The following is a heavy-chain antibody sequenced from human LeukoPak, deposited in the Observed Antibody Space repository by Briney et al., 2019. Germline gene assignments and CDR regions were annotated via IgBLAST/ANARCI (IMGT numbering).Heavy chain of an antibody. J-gene: IGHJ5*02. CDR2: ISNDGGGT. D-gene: IGHD3-22*01. CDR3: AKCGSGYFADL. Sequence: GGSLRLSCAASGFIFSNYGLIWVRQAPGKGLQWVSAISNDGGGTTYADFVKGRFTISRDNSKNTLFLQMSSLRAEDTALYYCAKCGSGYFADLWGQGTLVTVSS. V-gene: IGHV3-23*01. CDR1: GFIFSNYG.